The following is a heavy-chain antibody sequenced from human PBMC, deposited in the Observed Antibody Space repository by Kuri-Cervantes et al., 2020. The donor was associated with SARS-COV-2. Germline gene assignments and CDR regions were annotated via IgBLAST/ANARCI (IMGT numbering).Heavy chain of an antibody. CDR1: EFTFSSYV. J-gene: IGHJ4*02. V-gene: IGHV3-23*01. CDR2: ISVSGGST. Sequence: GGSLRLCCAASEFTFSSYVMTWVRQAPGKGLEWVSSISVSGGSTYYANSVKGRFTISRDNSKKTLYLQMNSLRAEDTAVYYCAKALSGCAGDCPTRWGQGTLVTVSS. D-gene: IGHD2-21*01. CDR3: AKALSGCAGDCPTR.